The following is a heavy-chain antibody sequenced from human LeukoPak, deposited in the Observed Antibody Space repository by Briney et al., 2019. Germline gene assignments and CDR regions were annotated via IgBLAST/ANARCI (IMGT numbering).Heavy chain of an antibody. Sequence: QSGGSLRLSCAASGFTFSSYGMHWVRQAPGKGLEWVAVISYDGSNKYYADSVKGRSTISRDNSKNTLYLQMNSLRAEDTAVYYWAKGASSSWYSYYFDYWGQGTLVTVSS. V-gene: IGHV3-30*18. CDR2: ISYDGSNK. CDR3: AKGASSSWYSYYFDY. D-gene: IGHD6-13*01. CDR1: GFTFSSYG. J-gene: IGHJ4*02.